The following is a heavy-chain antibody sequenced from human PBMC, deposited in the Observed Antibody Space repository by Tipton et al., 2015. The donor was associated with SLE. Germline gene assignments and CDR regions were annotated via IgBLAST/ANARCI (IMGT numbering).Heavy chain of an antibody. CDR3: ARLRAAAGFGY. CDR1: GGSCSGYY. CDR2: INHSGST. D-gene: IGHD6-13*01. V-gene: IGHV4-34*01. Sequence: TLSLTCAVYGGSCSGYYWSWIRKPPGKGLELIGEINHSGSTNYNPYLKSRVTISVDTSKNKFSLKLSSVTAADTAVYYCARLRAAAGFGYWGQGTLVTVSS. J-gene: IGHJ4*02.